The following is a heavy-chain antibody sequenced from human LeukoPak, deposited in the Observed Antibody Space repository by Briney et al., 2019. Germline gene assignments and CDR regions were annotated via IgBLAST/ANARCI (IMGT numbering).Heavy chain of an antibody. CDR2: IYSGGST. V-gene: IGHV3-66*01. J-gene: IGHJ1*01. CDR1: GFTFSSYA. CDR3: AGGDSGSYVYRSEYFQH. D-gene: IGHD1-26*01. Sequence: GGSLRLSCAASGFTFSSYAMSWVRQAPGKGLEWVSVIYSGGSTYYADSVKGRFTISRDNSKNTLYLQMNSLRAEDTAVYYCAGGDSGSYVYRSEYFQHWGQGTLVTVSS.